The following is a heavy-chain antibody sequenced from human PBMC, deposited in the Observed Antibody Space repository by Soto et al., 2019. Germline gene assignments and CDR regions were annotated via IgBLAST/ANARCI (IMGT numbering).Heavy chain of an antibody. V-gene: IGHV1-69*13. Sequence: GASVKVSCKASGGTFSSYAISWVRQAPGQGLEWMGGIIPIFGTANYAQKFQGRVTITADESTSTAYMELSSLRSEDTAVYYCARDGSVPYDSSGYYSYWGQGTLVTVSS. CDR2: IIPIFGTA. CDR3: ARDGSVPYDSSGYYSY. D-gene: IGHD3-22*01. J-gene: IGHJ4*02. CDR1: GGTFSSYA.